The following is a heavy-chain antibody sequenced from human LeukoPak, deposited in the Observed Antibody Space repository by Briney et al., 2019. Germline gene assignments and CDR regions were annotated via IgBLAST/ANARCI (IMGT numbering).Heavy chain of an antibody. V-gene: IGHV4-39*01. D-gene: IGHD5-24*01. CDR2: IYYSGST. CDR1: GGSISSSSYY. CDR3: ASDRDGYNYLRYFDY. Sequence: SETLSLTCTVSGGSISSSSYYWGWIRQPPGKGLEWIGRIYYSGSTYYNPSLKSRVTISVDTSKNQFSLKLSSVTAADTAVYYCASDRDGYNYLRYFDYWGQGTLVTVSS. J-gene: IGHJ4*02.